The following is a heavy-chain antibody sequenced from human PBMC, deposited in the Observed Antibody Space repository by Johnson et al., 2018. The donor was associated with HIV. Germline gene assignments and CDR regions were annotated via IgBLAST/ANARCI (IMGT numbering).Heavy chain of an antibody. D-gene: IGHD4-17*01. CDR1: GFIFSKYN. CDR3: ARDATPWGGDYVGYAFDL. V-gene: IGHV3-11*04. J-gene: IGHJ3*01. Sequence: QVQLVESGGGLVKPGGSLRLSCEVSGFIFSKYNMAWIRQAPGKGLECLSYITSSGSSVYYTDSVKGRFTISRDNATTSLFLRVNSLRAEDSGIYYCARDATPWGGDYVGYAFDLCGQGIVVTVSS. CDR2: ITSSGSSV.